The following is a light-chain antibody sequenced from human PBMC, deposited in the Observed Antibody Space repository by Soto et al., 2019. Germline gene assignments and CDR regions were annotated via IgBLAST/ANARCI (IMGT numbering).Light chain of an antibody. J-gene: IGKJ4*01. V-gene: IGKV1-5*03. CDR2: KAS. CDR3: QQFSSYPLT. Sequence: DIQMTQSPSTLSASIGDRVTITCRASESISGWLAWYQQKPGKAPKVLIYKASRLESGVPSRFSGSGSGTEFTLTISRLEPEDFAVYYCQQFSSYPLTFGGGTKVDIK. CDR1: ESISGW.